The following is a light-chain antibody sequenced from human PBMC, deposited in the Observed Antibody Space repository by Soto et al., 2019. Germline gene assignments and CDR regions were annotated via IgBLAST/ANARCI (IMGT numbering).Light chain of an antibody. J-gene: IGKJ5*01. CDR1: QSVSSN. CDR2: GAS. V-gene: IGKV3-15*01. Sequence: EIVMTQSPATLSVSPGERAGLSCRASQSVSSNLAWYQQRPGQAPRLLVYGASTRAAGIPARFSGSGSGTEFTLTITSLQSEDFAVYYCQQSSNWPPITFGQGTRLEIK. CDR3: QQSSNWPPIT.